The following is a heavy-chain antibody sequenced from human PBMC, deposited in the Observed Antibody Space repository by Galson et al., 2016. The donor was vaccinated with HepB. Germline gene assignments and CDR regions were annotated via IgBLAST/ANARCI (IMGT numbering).Heavy chain of an antibody. CDR3: ARDVASCDSISCS. CDR2: IVYDGSKK. CDR1: GFTFRNYG. V-gene: IGHV3-30*03. D-gene: IGHD2-2*01. J-gene: IGHJ5*02. Sequence: SLRLSCAASGFTFRNYGMHWVRQAPGKGLEWVADIVYDGSKKYYADSVKGRFSLSRDNSRNTLYLEMNSLRPEDTAMYYCARDVASCDSISCSWGQGTLVTVSS.